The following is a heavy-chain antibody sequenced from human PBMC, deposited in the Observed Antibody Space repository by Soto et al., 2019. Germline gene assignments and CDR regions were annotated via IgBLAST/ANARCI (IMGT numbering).Heavy chain of an antibody. CDR2: INSDGSST. V-gene: IGHV3-74*01. CDR3: ARGYCSGGSCSGYYMDV. D-gene: IGHD2-15*01. J-gene: IGHJ6*03. Sequence: AGSLRLSFVAGGFAFSSYLMDGVGQAPGKGLVWVSRINSDGSSTSYADSVKGRFTISRDNAKNTLYLQMNSLRAEDTAVYYCARGYCSGGSCSGYYMDVWGKGT. CDR1: GFAFSSYL.